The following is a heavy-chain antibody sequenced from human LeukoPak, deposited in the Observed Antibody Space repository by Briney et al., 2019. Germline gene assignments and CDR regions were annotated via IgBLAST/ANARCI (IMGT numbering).Heavy chain of an antibody. V-gene: IGHV4-59*12. Sequence: SETLSLTCTVSGGSIRPFFWNWIRQPPGKGLEWIGYIHYSGSTNYNPSLKSRVTISVDTSKNQFSLKLSSVTAADTAVYYCARGDRHYDSSGYPDYWGQGTLVTVSS. CDR3: ARGDRHYDSSGYPDY. CDR2: IHYSGST. CDR1: GGSIRPFF. D-gene: IGHD3-22*01. J-gene: IGHJ4*02.